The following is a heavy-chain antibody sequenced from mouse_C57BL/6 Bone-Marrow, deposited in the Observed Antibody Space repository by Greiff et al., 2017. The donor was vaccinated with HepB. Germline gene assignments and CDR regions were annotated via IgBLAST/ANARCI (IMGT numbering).Heavy chain of an antibody. CDR3: ARDDYHVDY. Sequence: EVQLVESGGVLVKPGGSLKLSCAASGFTFSSYAMSWVRQTPEKRLEWVATISDGGSYTYYPDNVKGRFTISRDNAKNNLYLQMSHLKSEDTAMYYCARDDYHVDYWGQGTSVTVSS. V-gene: IGHV5-4*01. J-gene: IGHJ4*01. CDR2: ISDGGSYT. D-gene: IGHD2-4*01. CDR1: GFTFSSYA.